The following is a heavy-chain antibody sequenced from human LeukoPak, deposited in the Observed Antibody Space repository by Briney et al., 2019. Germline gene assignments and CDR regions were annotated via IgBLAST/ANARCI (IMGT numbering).Heavy chain of an antibody. J-gene: IGHJ3*02. CDR3: ARSGRYYDSSGYVSDGAFDI. Sequence: GGSLRLSCAASGFTFSSYSMNWVRQAPGKGLEWVSSISRSSSYIYYADSVKGRFTISRDNAKNSLYLQMNSLRAEDTAVYYCARSGRYYDSSGYVSDGAFDIWGQGTMVTVSS. CDR1: GFTFSSYS. CDR2: ISRSSSYI. D-gene: IGHD3-22*01. V-gene: IGHV3-21*01.